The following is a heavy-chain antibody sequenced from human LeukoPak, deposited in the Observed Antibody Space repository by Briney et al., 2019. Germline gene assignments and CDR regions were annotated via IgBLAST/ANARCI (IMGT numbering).Heavy chain of an antibody. CDR2: ISSSGSV. CDR3: AREREGGFLEWLLEY. V-gene: IGHV3-11*01. Sequence: PGGSLRLSCAASGFTLTDYYMSWIRQVPGKGLAWVSYISSSGSVYYADSVKSRFTISRDNSKNSLYLQMNSLRAEDTAVYYCAREREGGFLEWLLEYWGQGTLVTVSS. CDR1: GFTLTDYY. J-gene: IGHJ4*02. D-gene: IGHD3-3*01.